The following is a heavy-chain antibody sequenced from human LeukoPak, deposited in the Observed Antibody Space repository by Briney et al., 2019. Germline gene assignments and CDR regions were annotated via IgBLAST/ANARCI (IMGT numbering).Heavy chain of an antibody. V-gene: IGHV3-48*03. CDR3: ARAYIAPSGMAFDL. Sequence: GGSLRLSCAASGFTFSSYEMNWVRQAPGKGLEWVSYISSSGSTRYYADSVKGRFTISRDSAKSSLFLQMNSLRAEDTAVYYCARAYIAPSGMAFDLWGQGTMVTVSS. CDR2: ISSSGSTR. J-gene: IGHJ3*01. CDR1: GFTFSSYE. D-gene: IGHD6-13*01.